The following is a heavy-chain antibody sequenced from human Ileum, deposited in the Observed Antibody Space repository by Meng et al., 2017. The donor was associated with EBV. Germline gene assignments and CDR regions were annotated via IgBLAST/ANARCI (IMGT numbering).Heavy chain of an antibody. CDR1: GGSISSSNW. V-gene: IGHV4-4*02. D-gene: IGHD6-19*01. J-gene: IGHJ4*02. CDR2: IYHSGST. Sequence: QLQWQESGPGLVKPSGTLSLTCAVSGGSISSSNWWSWVRQPPGKGLEWIGEIYHSGSTNYNPSLKSRVTMSVDKSKNQFSLNLSSVTAADTAVYYCARVGQWLPIDYWGQGTLVTVSS. CDR3: ARVGQWLPIDY.